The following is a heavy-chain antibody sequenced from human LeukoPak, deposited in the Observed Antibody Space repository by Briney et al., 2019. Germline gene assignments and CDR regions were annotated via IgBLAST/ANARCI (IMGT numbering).Heavy chain of an antibody. V-gene: IGHV3-74*01. Sequence: PGGSLRLSCAASGFTFSSYWMHWVRQAPGKGLVWVSRINSDGSSTSYADSVKGRFTISRDSAKNTLYLQMNSLRAEDTAVYYCAREVFGGYCSGGSCYLPDYWGQGTLVTVSS. CDR3: AREVFGGYCSGGSCYLPDY. D-gene: IGHD2-15*01. J-gene: IGHJ4*02. CDR1: GFTFSSYW. CDR2: INSDGSST.